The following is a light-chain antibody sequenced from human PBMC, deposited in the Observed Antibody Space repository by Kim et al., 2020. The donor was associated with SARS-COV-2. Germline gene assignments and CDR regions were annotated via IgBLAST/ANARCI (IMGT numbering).Light chain of an antibody. CDR3: QQYNNWTPYT. Sequence: VSPGERATLTSRTSQSVSSNLAWYKQKPGQATRLLFYGTSTRATGIPARFSGSGSGTEFTLTISSLQSEDFAVYCYQQYNNWTPYTFGQGTKLEI. J-gene: IGKJ2*01. CDR2: GTS. CDR1: QSVSSN. V-gene: IGKV3-15*01.